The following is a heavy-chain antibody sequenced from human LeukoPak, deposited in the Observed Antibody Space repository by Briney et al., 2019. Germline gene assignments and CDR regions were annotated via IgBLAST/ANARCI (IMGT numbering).Heavy chain of an antibody. CDR1: GFTFGSYS. J-gene: IGHJ4*02. Sequence: GGSLRLSCAASGFTFGSYSMNWVRQAPGKGLEWVSSISTSSDYTYYADSVKGRFTVPRDNAENSLFLQVNSLRAEDTAVYYCVKDGSGSYYTYYFDYWGQGTLVTVSS. CDR2: ISTSSDYT. CDR3: VKDGSGSYYTYYFDY. V-gene: IGHV3-21*01. D-gene: IGHD3-10*01.